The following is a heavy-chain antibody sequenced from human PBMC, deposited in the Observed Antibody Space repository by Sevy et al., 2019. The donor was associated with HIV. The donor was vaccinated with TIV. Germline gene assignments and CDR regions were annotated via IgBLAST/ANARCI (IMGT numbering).Heavy chain of an antibody. V-gene: IGHV3-30-3*01. CDR3: ARDKDYYMDV. Sequence: GGSLRLSCAASGFTFSSYAMHWVRQAPGKGLEWVAVISYDGSNKYYADSVKGRFTISRDNSKNTLYLQMNSLRAEDTTVYYCARDKDYYMDVWGKGTTVTVSS. CDR2: ISYDGSNK. J-gene: IGHJ6*03. CDR1: GFTFSSYA.